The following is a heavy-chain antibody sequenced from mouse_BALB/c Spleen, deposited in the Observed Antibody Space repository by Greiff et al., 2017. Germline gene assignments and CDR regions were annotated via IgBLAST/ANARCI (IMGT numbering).Heavy chain of an antibody. V-gene: IGHV1-77*01. CDR3: ARGYYGSIYFDY. CDR1: GYTFTDYV. CDR2: IYPGSGST. Sequence: QVHVKQSGPELVKPGASVKTSCKASGYTFTDYVISWVKQRTGQGLEWIGEIYPGSGSTYYNEKFKGKATLTADKSSNTAYMQLSSLTSEDSAVYFCARGYYGSIYFDYWGQGTTLTVSS. J-gene: IGHJ2*01. D-gene: IGHD1-1*01.